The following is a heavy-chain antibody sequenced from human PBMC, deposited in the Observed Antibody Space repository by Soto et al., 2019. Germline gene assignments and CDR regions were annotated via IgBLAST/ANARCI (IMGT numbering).Heavy chain of an antibody. CDR3: GGDSSSRDYYYYYGMDV. CDR1: GFTFSSYG. CDR2: ISYDGSNK. J-gene: IGHJ6*02. V-gene: IGHV3-30*03. D-gene: IGHD6-13*01. Sequence: QVQLVESGGGVVQPGRSLRLSCAASGFTFSSYGMHWVRQAPGKGLEWVAVISYDGSNKYYADSVKGRFTISRDNSKNTLYLQMNSPRAEDTAVYLCGGDSSSRDYYYYYGMDVWGQGTTVTVSS.